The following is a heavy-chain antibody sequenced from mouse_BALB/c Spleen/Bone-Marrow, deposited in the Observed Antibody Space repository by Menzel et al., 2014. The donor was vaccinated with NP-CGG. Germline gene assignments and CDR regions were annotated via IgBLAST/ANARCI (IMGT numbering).Heavy chain of an antibody. CDR2: INPSNGGT. D-gene: IGHD5-1*01. J-gene: IGHJ4*01. CDR1: GYTFTNYY. CDR3: TRLPH. Sequence: QVQLKQSGAELAKPGASVKLSCRASGYTFTNYYMYWVKQRPGQGLEWIGEINPSNGGTNFNEKFKSKATLTVDKSSSTAYMQLSSLTSEDSAVYYCTRLPHWGQGTSVTVSS. V-gene: IGHV1S81*02.